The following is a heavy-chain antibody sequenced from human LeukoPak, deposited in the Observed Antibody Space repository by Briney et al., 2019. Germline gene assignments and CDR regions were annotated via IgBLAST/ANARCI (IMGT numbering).Heavy chain of an antibody. Sequence: PGGSLRLSCASSGFTFSYNWMHWVRKAPGKGLVWVSSISSDGRTTHYADSVKGRFTISRDSAKNTLFLQMNDLRAEDTAVYYCLGYYSGSPNWGQGTLVTVSS. CDR3: LGYYSGSPN. J-gene: IGHJ4*02. D-gene: IGHD3-10*01. V-gene: IGHV3-74*01. CDR1: GFTFSYNW. CDR2: ISSDGRTT.